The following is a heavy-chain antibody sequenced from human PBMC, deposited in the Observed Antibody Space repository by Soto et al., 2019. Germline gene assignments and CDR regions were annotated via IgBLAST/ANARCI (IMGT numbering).Heavy chain of an antibody. V-gene: IGHV3-48*02. CDR2: ISTSGSPT. CDR1: GFTLSTYS. Sequence: PGGSLRLSCLASGFTLSTYSISWVRQAPGKGLEWISYISTSGSPTHYANSVKARFTISRDNAGNSVFLQMNSLRHEDTAVYYCARAFVDKAMGAHYGMDVWGQGTTVTVSS. J-gene: IGHJ6*02. CDR3: ARAFVDKAMGAHYGMDV. D-gene: IGHD5-18*01.